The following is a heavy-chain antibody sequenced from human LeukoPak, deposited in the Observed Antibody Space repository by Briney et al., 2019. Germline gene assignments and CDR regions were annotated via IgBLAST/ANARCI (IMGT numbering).Heavy chain of an antibody. Sequence: GGSLRLSCVVSGFTFSNYAMSWVRQAPGQGLHWVSAISDTGVTTYYADSVKGRFTISRDNSKSTLYLQINSLRAEDTAVYYCATQGGNFDYWGQGTLVTVSS. V-gene: IGHV3-23*01. D-gene: IGHD3-16*01. J-gene: IGHJ4*02. CDR1: GFTFSNYA. CDR2: ISDTGVTT. CDR3: ATQGGNFDY.